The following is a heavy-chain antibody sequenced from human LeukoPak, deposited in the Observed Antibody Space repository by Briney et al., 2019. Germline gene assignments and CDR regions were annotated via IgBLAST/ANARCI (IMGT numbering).Heavy chain of an antibody. V-gene: IGHV1-2*02. CDR1: GYTFTSYD. D-gene: IGHD3-10*01. J-gene: IGHJ4*02. Sequence: GASVKVSCKASGYTFTSYDINWVRQAPGQGLEWMGWINPNSGGTNYAQKFQGRVTMTRDTSISTAYMELSRLRSDDTAVYYCARDLETMVRGVTPGYWGQGTLVTVSS. CDR2: INPNSGGT. CDR3: ARDLETMVRGVTPGY.